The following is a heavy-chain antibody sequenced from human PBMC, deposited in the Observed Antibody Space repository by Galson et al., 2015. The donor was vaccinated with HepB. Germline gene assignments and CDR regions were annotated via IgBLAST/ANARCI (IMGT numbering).Heavy chain of an antibody. CDR2: INPSGGRT. CDR3: ARAQQWLAPVDY. D-gene: IGHD6-19*01. J-gene: IGHJ4*02. Sequence: SVKVSCKASGYTFTSYYMHWVRQAPGQGLEWMGIINPSGGRTSYAQKFQGRVTMTRDTSTSTVYMELSSLRSEDTAVYYCARAQQWLAPVDYWGQGTLVTVSS. V-gene: IGHV1-46*01. CDR1: GYTFTSYY.